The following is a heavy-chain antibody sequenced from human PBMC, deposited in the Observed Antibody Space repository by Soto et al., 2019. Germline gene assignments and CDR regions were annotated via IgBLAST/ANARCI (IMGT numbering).Heavy chain of an antibody. D-gene: IGHD6-13*01. V-gene: IGHV3-21*02. CDR2: ISSTGALM. CDR1: GFIFSQYS. Sequence: EVQLVESGGGLVKPGGSLRLSCAASGFIFSQYSMNWVRQAPGKGLEWVSSISSTGALMYYADSVKGRFTISRDDADNALYLQINSLRVEDTAVYYCARDRLARGIPVAGRIDYWGQGDLVTVSS. CDR3: ARDRLARGIPVAGRIDY. J-gene: IGHJ4*02.